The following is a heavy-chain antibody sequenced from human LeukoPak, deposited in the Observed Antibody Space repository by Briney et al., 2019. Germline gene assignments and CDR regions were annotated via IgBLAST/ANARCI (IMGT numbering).Heavy chain of an antibody. D-gene: IGHD2-15*01. CDR3: ARGGVVVVAATTY. Sequence: GGSLRLSCAASGFTFSSYAMHWVRQAPGKGLEWVAVISYDGSNKYYADSVKGRFTISRDNSKNTLYLQMNSLRAEDTAVYYCARGGVVVVAATTYWGQGTLVIVSS. J-gene: IGHJ4*02. CDR1: GFTFSSYA. V-gene: IGHV3-30-3*01. CDR2: ISYDGSNK.